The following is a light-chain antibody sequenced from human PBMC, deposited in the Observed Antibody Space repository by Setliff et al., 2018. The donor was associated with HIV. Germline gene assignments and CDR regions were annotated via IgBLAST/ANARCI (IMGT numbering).Light chain of an antibody. Sequence: QSVLTQPASVSGSPGQSVTISCTGTSSDVGGYNYVSWHQQHPGKAPKLMIYEVSKRPSGVPDRFSGSKSGNTASLTVSGLQAEDEADYYCSSYAGSSYVFGSGTKVTVL. CDR1: SSDVGGYNY. CDR2: EVS. CDR3: SSYAGSSYV. V-gene: IGLV2-8*01. J-gene: IGLJ1*01.